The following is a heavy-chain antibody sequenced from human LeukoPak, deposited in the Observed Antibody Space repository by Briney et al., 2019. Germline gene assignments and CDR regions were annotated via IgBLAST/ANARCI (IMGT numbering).Heavy chain of an antibody. CDR1: GFTFSSYS. Sequence: GGSLRLSCAASGFTFSSYSMNWVRQAPGKGLEWVSYISSSSSTIYYADSVKGRFTISRDNAKNTVYVQMNSLRAEDTAVYYCAGNFDYWGQGALVTVSS. V-gene: IGHV3-48*04. J-gene: IGHJ4*02. CDR3: AGNFDY. CDR2: ISSSSSTI.